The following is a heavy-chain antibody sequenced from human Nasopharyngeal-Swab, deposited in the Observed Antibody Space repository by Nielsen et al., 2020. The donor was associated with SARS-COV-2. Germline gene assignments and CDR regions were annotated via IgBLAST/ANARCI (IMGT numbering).Heavy chain of an antibody. CDR1: GGTFSSYA. J-gene: IGHJ6*02. CDR2: IIPIFGTA. D-gene: IGHD2-15*01. V-gene: IGHV1-69*13. Sequence: SVKVSCKASGGTFSSYAISWVRQAPGQGLEWMGGIIPIFGTANYAQKFQGRVTITADESTSTAYMELSSLRSEDTAVYYCARESYCSGGSCHFRYYYYGMDVWGQGTTVTVSS. CDR3: ARESYCSGGSCHFRYYYYGMDV.